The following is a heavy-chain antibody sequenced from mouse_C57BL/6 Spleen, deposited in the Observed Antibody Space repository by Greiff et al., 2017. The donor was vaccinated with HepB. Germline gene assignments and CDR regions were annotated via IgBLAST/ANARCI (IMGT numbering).Heavy chain of an antibody. CDR2: IYPGSGST. CDR1: GYTFTSYW. V-gene: IGHV1-55*01. D-gene: IGHD2-1*01. Sequence: QVQLQQPGAGLVKPGASVKKSCKAYGYTFTSYWITWVKQRPGQGLEWIGDIYPGSGSTNYNEKFKSKATLTVDTSSSTAYMQLSSLTSEDSAVYYCASGGYDLLPILYWGQGTTLTVSS. CDR3: ASGGYDLLPILY. J-gene: IGHJ2*01.